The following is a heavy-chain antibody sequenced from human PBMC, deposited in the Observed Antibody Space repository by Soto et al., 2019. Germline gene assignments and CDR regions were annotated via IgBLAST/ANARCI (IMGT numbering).Heavy chain of an antibody. CDR2: ISAYNGNT. Sequence: ASVKVSCKASGYTFTSYGISWVRQAPGQGLEWMGWISAYNGNTNYAQKLQGRVTMTTDTSTSTAYMELRSLRSDDTAVYYCARGTLNYGDYVLFIGDYMDVWGKGTTVTVSS. D-gene: IGHD4-17*01. CDR1: GYTFTSYG. V-gene: IGHV1-18*01. J-gene: IGHJ6*03. CDR3: ARGTLNYGDYVLFIGDYMDV.